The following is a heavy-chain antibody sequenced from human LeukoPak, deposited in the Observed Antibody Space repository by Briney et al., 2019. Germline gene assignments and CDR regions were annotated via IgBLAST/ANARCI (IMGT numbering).Heavy chain of an antibody. V-gene: IGHV5-10-1*04. CDR3: ARHLPDSSGYYYVGGVDY. CDR2: IDPSDSYT. J-gene: IGHJ4*02. D-gene: IGHD3-22*01. Sequence: GESLKISCKGSGYTFTNYWIAWVRQMPGKGLEWMGRIDPSDSYTNYSPSFQGQVTISADKSISTAYLQWSSLKASDTAMYYCARHLPDSSGYYYVGGVDYWGQGTLVTVSS. CDR1: GYTFTNYW.